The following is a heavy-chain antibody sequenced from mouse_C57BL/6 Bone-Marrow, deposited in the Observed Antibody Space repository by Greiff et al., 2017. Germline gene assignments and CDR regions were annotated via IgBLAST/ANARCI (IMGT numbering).Heavy chain of an antibody. CDR1: GYTFTSYG. Sequence: EVKLQESGAELVRPGSSVKMSCKTSGYTFTSYGINWVKQRPGPGLEWIGYIYIGNGYNEYNEKFKGKATLTSDTSSSTAYMQLSSLTSEDSAIYFCARGIIYYGYDGRFAYWGQGTLVTVSA. CDR2: IYIGNGYN. V-gene: IGHV1-58*01. CDR3: ARGIIYYGYDGRFAY. D-gene: IGHD2-2*01. J-gene: IGHJ3*01.